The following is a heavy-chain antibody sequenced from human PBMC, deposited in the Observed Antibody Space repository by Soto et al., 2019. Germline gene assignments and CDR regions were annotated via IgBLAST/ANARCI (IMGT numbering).Heavy chain of an antibody. CDR1: GGTFSSYA. CDR3: ARYLLNYDSSGSLYYFAY. CDR2: IIPIFGTA. D-gene: IGHD3-22*01. J-gene: IGHJ4*02. Sequence: SVKVSCKASGGTFSSYAISWVRQAPGQGLEWMGGIIPIFGTANYAQKFQGRVTITADESTSTAYMELSSLRSEDTAVYYCARYLLNYDSSGSLYYFAYRGQGSLVIVSS. V-gene: IGHV1-69*13.